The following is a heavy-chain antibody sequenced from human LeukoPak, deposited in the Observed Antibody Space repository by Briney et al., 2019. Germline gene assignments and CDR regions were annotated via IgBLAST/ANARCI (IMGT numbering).Heavy chain of an antibody. CDR2: IYSGGST. CDR1: GFTVSSNY. V-gene: IGHV3-53*04. J-gene: IGHJ6*02. Sequence: GGSLRLSCAASGFTVSSNYMRWVRQAPEKGLEWVSVIYSGGSTYYAESVKDRFTISRHNSKNTLYLQMNSLRAEDTAVYYCARSGRYGSGSYYNRGDYYYYGMDVWGQGTTVTVSS. D-gene: IGHD3-10*01. CDR3: ARSGRYGSGSYYNRGDYYYYGMDV.